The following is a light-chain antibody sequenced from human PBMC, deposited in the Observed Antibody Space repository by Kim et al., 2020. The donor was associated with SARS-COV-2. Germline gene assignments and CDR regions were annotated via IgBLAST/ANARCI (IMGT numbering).Light chain of an antibody. CDR1: ICNIGADFD. J-gene: IGLJ1*01. CDR2: DNT. Sequence: KVIISCPGSICNIGADFDVHWYQQLPGTAPKLLIYDNTKRPSGVPDRLSGSKSGISASLAITGLQTEDEADYYCQSYDSSLSDYVFGTGTKVTVL. V-gene: IGLV1-40*01. CDR3: QSYDSSLSDYV.